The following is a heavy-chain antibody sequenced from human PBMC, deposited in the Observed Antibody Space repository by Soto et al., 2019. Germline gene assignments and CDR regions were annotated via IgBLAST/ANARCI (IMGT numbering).Heavy chain of an antibody. D-gene: IGHD6-6*01. CDR2: IYPGDSDT. Sequence: PGESLKISCKGSGYSFTSYWIGWVRQMPGKGLEWMGIIYPGDSDTRYSPSFQGQVTISADKSISTAYLQWSSLKASDTAMYYCARHAGSSSSYYYYGMAVWGQGTTVTVSS. V-gene: IGHV5-51*01. J-gene: IGHJ6*02. CDR1: GYSFTSYW. CDR3: ARHAGSSSSYYYYGMAV.